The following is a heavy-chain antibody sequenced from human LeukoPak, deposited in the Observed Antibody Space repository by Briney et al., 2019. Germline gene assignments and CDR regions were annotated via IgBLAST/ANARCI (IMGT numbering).Heavy chain of an antibody. CDR3: ARQGCSGGSCYYSKNYGMDV. Sequence: PSETLSLTCAVYAGSFSGDYWSWIRQPPGKGLEWIGEINHSGSTNYNPSLKSRVTISVDTSKNQFSLKLSSVTAADTAVYYCARQGCSGGSCYYSKNYGMDVWGQGTTVTVSS. J-gene: IGHJ6*02. CDR1: AGSFSGDY. D-gene: IGHD2-15*01. V-gene: IGHV4-34*01. CDR2: INHSGST.